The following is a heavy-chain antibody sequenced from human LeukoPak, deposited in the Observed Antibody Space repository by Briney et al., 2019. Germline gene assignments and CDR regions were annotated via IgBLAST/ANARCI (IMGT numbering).Heavy chain of an antibody. CDR2: MNPNSGNT. CDR1: GYTFTSYA. CDR3: ARGVEAYSSSWYGHWGYYYYYYMDV. J-gene: IGHJ6*03. D-gene: IGHD6-13*01. V-gene: IGHV1-8*03. Sequence: RASVKVSCKASGYTFTSYAMNWVRQATGQGLEWMGWMNPNSGNTGYAQKFQGRVTITRNTSISTAYMELSSLRSEDTAVYYCARGVEAYSSSWYGHWGYYYYYYMDVWGKGTTVTVSS.